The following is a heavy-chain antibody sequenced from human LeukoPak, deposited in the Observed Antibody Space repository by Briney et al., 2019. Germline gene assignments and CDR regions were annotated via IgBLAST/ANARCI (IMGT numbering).Heavy chain of an antibody. CDR1: GGSFGGYY. J-gene: IGHJ4*02. CDR3: ASTLGSAYYDFWSGYYKNSQFDY. V-gene: IGHV4-34*01. CDR2: INHSGST. D-gene: IGHD3-3*01. Sequence: SETLSLTCAVYGGSFGGYYWSWIRQPPGKGLEWIGEINHSGSTNYNPSLKSRVTISVDTSKNQFSLKLSSVTAADTAVYYCASTLGSAYYDFWSGYYKNSQFDYWGQGTLVTVSS.